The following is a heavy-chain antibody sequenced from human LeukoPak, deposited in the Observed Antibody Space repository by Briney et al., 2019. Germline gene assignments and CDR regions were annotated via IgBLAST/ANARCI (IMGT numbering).Heavy chain of an antibody. CDR1: GGSISSSNW. V-gene: IGHV4-4*02. D-gene: IGHD1-26*01. CDR3: ARWSGVVGTARGWYFDL. CDR2: MYHSGST. J-gene: IGHJ2*01. Sequence: PSETLSLTCAVSGGSISSSNWWSWVRQPPGKGLEWIGEMYHSGSTNYNPSLKSRVTISVDKSKIQSSLRLTSVTAADTAVYYCARWSGVVGTARGWYFDLWGRGTLVTVSS.